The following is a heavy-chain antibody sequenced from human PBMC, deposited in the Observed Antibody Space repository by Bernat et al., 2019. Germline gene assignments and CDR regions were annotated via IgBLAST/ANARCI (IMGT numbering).Heavy chain of an antibody. J-gene: IGHJ4*02. CDR1: GYTFTSYY. D-gene: IGHD6-19*01. Sequence: QVQLVQSGAEVKKPGASVKVSCKASGYTFTSYYIHWVRQAPGQGLEWMGIINPSSGTTSYAQKYQGRVTMTRDTSTSTAYMELSSLRSEDAAVCYCATGANSSPFAVWVHWGQGTLVTVSS. CDR2: INPSSGTT. CDR3: ATGANSSPFAVWVH. V-gene: IGHV1-46*01.